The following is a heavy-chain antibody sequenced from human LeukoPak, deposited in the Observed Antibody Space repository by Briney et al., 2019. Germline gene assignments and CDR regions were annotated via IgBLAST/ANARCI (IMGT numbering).Heavy chain of an antibody. CDR1: CGSISSYY. CDR3: ARERPYDYVWGSYRYTPSYFDY. D-gene: IGHD3-16*02. J-gene: IGHJ4*02. V-gene: IGHV4-39*02. Sequence: SETLSLTCTVSCGSISSYYWGWIRQPPGKGLEWIGCIYYSGSTYYNPSLKSRVTISVDTSKNQFSLKLSSVTAADTAVYYCARERPYDYVWGSYRYTPSYFDYWGQGTLVTVSS. CDR2: IYYSGST.